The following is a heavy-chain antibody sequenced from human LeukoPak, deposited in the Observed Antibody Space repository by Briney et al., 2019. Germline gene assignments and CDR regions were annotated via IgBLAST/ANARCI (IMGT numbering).Heavy chain of an antibody. CDR3: TKDIADN. CDR2: MRSRSYGETT. J-gene: IGHJ4*02. Sequence: GGSLRLSCTASGFTFSDYTMSWVRQAPGEGLEWVCFMRSRSYGETTEYAASVKVRFTISRDDSKSIGYLQMNSLKSDDTALYYRTKDIADNWGQGTLVTVSS. CDR1: GFTFSDYT. V-gene: IGHV3-49*04. D-gene: IGHD6-13*01.